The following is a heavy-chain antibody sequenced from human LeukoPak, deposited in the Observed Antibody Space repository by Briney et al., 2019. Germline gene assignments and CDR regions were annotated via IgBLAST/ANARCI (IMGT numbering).Heavy chain of an antibody. Sequence: ASVKVSCKASGYTFTGYYMHWVRQAPGQGLEWMGWINPNSGGTNYAQKFQGRVTMTRDTSISTAYMELSRLRSDDTAVYYCARERRYCSSTSCYTYGFDIWGQGTMVSVSS. CDR2: INPNSGGT. CDR3: ARERRYCSSTSCYTYGFDI. D-gene: IGHD2-2*02. CDR1: GYTFTGYY. V-gene: IGHV1-2*02. J-gene: IGHJ3*02.